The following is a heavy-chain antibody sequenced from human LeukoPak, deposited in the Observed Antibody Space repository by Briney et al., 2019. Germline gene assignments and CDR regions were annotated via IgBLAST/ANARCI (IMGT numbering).Heavy chain of an antibody. CDR2: ISGSGGST. D-gene: IGHD3-22*01. Sequence: GGSLRLSCAASGFTFSSYAMSWVRQAPGKGLEWVSAISGSGGSTYYADSVKGRFTISRDNSKNTLYLQMDSLRAEDTAVYYCAKVRTDYYDSSGHAEYFQHWGQGTLVTVSS. CDR1: GFTFSSYA. CDR3: AKVRTDYYDSSGHAEYFQH. V-gene: IGHV3-23*01. J-gene: IGHJ1*01.